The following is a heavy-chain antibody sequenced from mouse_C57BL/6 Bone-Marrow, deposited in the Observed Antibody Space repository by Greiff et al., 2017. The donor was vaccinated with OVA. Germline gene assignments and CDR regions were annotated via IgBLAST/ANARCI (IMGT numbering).Heavy chain of an antibody. V-gene: IGHV5-16*01. CDR1: GFTFSDYY. CDR3: ARDRGTWNFDY. D-gene: IGHD3-1*01. Sequence: EVMLVESEGGLVQPGSSMKLSCTASGFTFSDYYMAWVRQVPEKGLEWVANINYDGSSTYYLESLKSRFIISRDNAKNIRYLQMSSLKSEDTATYDCARDRGTWNFDYWGQGTTLTVSS. J-gene: IGHJ2*01. CDR2: INYDGSST.